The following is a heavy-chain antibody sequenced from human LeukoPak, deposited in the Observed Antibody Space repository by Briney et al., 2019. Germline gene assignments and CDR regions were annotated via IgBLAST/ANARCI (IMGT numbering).Heavy chain of an antibody. CDR1: GFTFSSYS. CDR2: ISSSTNTI. D-gene: IGHD2-2*02. J-gene: IGHJ4*02. CDR3: ARDHNGPYTFDY. V-gene: IGHV3-48*04. Sequence: GGSLRLSCAASGFTFSSYSMNWARQAPGKGLEWVSYISSSTNTIYYADSVKGRFTISRDNAKNSLSLQMNSLKVEDTAVYYCARDHNGPYTFDYWGQGTLVTVSS.